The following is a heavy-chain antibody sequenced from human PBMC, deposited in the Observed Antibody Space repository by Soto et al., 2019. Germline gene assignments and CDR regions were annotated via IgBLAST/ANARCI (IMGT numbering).Heavy chain of an antibody. D-gene: IGHD4-17*01. V-gene: IGHV6-1*01. CDR1: GDSVSDNTAA. Sequence: SQTLSLTCAISGDSVSDNTAAWNWIRQSSSRGLEWLGRTYYRSRWYNDYAISVRRRIIINPDTSKNQFSLQLNSVTPEDTAVYYCARDGGFALTTFDFWGQGSLVTLSS. J-gene: IGHJ4*02. CDR3: ARDGGFALTTFDF. CDR2: TYYRSRWYN.